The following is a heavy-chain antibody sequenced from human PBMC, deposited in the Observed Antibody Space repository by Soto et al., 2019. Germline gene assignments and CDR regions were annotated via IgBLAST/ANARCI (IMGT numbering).Heavy chain of an antibody. D-gene: IGHD2-21*02. CDR3: ARGGHVVVVTAAFDY. V-gene: IGHV1-46*03. CDR2: INPSGGHT. CDR1: GNTFSNYY. Sequence: QVQLVQSGAEVKKPGASVKVSCKASGNTFSNYYIHWVRQAPGQGLEWMGTINPSGGHTTYAQKFLGRVTMTRDTSTSTRYMELTSLRSEDTAVYYWARGGHVVVVTAAFDYWGQGTLVTVSS. J-gene: IGHJ4*02.